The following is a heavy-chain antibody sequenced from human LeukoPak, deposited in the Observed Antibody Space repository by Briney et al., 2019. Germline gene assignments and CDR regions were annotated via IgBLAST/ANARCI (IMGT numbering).Heavy chain of an antibody. D-gene: IGHD3-3*01. CDR2: IYYSGST. CDR3: ARPGYDFWRVDI. J-gene: IGHJ3*02. V-gene: IGHV4-39*01. CDR1: GGSISSSGYY. Sequence: PSETLSLTCTVSGGSISSSGYYWGWIRQPPGKGLEWIGSIYYSGSTYYNPSLKSRVTISVDTSKNQFSLKLSSVTAADTAVYYCARPGYDFWRVDIWGQGTMVTVSS.